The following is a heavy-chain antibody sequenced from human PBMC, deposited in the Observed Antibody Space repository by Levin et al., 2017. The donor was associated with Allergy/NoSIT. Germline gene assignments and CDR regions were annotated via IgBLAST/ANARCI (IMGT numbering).Heavy chain of an antibody. V-gene: IGHV3-48*03. CDR3: AREKGCSGGSCSRDFDY. J-gene: IGHJ4*02. CDR2: ISSSGSTI. CDR1: GFTFSSYE. D-gene: IGHD2-15*01. Sequence: GGSLRLSCAASGFTFSSYEMNWVRQAPGKGLEWVSYISSSGSTIYYADSVKGRFTISRDNAKNSLYLQMNSLRAEDTAVYYCAREKGCSGGSCSRDFDYWGQGTLVTVSS.